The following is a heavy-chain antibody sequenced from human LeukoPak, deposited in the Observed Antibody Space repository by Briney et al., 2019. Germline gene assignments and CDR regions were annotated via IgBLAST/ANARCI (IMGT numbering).Heavy chain of an antibody. V-gene: IGHV4-59*01. J-gene: IGHJ3*02. CDR3: ARDVFIGQLFAFDI. D-gene: IGHD6-6*01. CDR1: GGSISSYY. Sequence: SETLSLTCTVSGGSISSYYWSWIRQPPGKGLEWIGYIYYSGSTNYNPSLKSRVTISVDTSKNQFSLKLSSVTAADTAVYYCARDVFIGQLFAFDIWGQGTMVAVSS. CDR2: IYYSGST.